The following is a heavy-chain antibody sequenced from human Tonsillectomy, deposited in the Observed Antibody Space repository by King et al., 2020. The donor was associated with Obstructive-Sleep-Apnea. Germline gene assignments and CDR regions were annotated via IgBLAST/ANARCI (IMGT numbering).Heavy chain of an antibody. CDR2: ISGYNGNT. D-gene: IGHD6-19*01. CDR3: ARKIAVAGTGQGSFDY. J-gene: IGHJ4*02. V-gene: IGHV1-18*01. CDR1: GCSFTTYD. Sequence: QLVQSGAEVKKPGASVKVSCKASGCSFTTYDISWVRQAPGQGLEWMGWISGYNGNTNYARKLQGRVTKTTDTSTSTAYMELRSLRSDDTALYYCARKIAVAGTGQGSFDYWGQGTLVTVSS.